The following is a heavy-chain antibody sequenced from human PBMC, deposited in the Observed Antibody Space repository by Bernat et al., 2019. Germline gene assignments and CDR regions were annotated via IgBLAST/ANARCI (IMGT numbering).Heavy chain of an antibody. V-gene: IGHV4-4*02. CDR1: GGSLSSSNW. Sequence: QVQLQESGPGLVKPSGTLSLTCAVSGGSLSSSNWWTWVRQPPGKGLEWIGEIWHSRSLNYNPSLNSRVTISVDNSKNQFSLKLTSVTAADTAVYYCARKEGSSWYYMDVWGKGTTVAVFS. CDR3: ARKEGSSWYYMDV. D-gene: IGHD6-13*01. J-gene: IGHJ6*03. CDR2: IWHSRSL.